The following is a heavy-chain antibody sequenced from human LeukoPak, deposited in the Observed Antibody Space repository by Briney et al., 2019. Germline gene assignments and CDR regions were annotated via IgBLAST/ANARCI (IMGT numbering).Heavy chain of an antibody. V-gene: IGHV3-21*01. Sequence: SGGSLRLSCAASGFTFSSYSMNWVRQAPGKGLEWVSSISSSSSYIYYADSVKGRFTISRDNAKSSLYLQMNSLRAEDTAVYYCARDPYYYGSGTYINDAFDIWGQGTMVTVSS. J-gene: IGHJ3*02. CDR2: ISSSSSYI. CDR3: ARDPYYYGSGTYINDAFDI. CDR1: GFTFSSYS. D-gene: IGHD3-10*01.